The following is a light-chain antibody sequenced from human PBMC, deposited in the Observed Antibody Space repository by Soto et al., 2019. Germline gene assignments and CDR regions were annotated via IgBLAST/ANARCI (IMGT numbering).Light chain of an antibody. CDR1: RSLLHSSNNKNC. CDR3: QQYYNPPLT. V-gene: IGKV4-1*01. Sequence: DIVMTRSPDSLAVSLGERATIYCQSSRSLLHSSNNKNCLAWYQRKVGQPPKLLIYWASTRASGVPDRFSGSGSGGDFTLTISSLQAEDVAVYYCQQYYNPPLTFGGGTKVDIK. CDR2: WAS. J-gene: IGKJ4*01.